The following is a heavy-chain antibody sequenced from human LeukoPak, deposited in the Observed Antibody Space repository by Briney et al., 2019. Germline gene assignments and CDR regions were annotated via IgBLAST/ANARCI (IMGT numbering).Heavy chain of an antibody. CDR2: IYPGDSDT. CDR3: AREGSITMIVVPIAGYFDY. CDR1: GYSFTSYW. J-gene: IGHJ4*02. Sequence: GESLKISCKGSGYSFTSYWIGWVRQMPGKGLEWMGIIYPGDSDTRYSPSFQGQVTISADKSISTAYLQWSSLKASDTAMYYCAREGSITMIVVPIAGYFDYWGQGTLVTVSS. D-gene: IGHD3-22*01. V-gene: IGHV5-51*01.